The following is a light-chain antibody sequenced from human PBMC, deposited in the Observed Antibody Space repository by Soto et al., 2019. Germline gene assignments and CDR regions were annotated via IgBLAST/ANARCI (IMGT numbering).Light chain of an antibody. J-gene: IGKJ2*01. CDR1: RSISSW. Sequence: IQMTQSPSSVSASVGDRVTITCRASRSISSWLVWYQQRPGKAPKLLIYDASTLQSGVPSRFSGSGSGTDFTLTISSLQPEDFATYYCQQANSFPYTFGQGTKLEIK. CDR2: DAS. V-gene: IGKV1D-12*01. CDR3: QQANSFPYT.